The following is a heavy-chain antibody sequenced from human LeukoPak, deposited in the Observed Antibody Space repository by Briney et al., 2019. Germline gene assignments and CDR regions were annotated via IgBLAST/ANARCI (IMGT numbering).Heavy chain of an antibody. CDR1: GGAFSSYA. V-gene: IGHV1-69*13. Sequence: GASVKVSCKASGGAFSSYAISWVRQAPGQGLEWMGGIIPIFGTANYAQKFQGRVTITADESTSTAYMELRSLRSDDTAVYYCARGSGYCSGGSCTGRAFDIWGQGTMVTVSS. D-gene: IGHD2-15*01. CDR3: ARGSGYCSGGSCTGRAFDI. CDR2: IIPIFGTA. J-gene: IGHJ3*02.